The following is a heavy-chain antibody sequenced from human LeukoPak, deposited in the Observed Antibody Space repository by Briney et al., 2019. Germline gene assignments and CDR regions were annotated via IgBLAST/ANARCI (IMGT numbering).Heavy chain of an antibody. J-gene: IGHJ4*02. CDR3: ARAVAGTGGGFFDY. CDR2: ISSSGTTI. D-gene: IGHD6-19*01. Sequence: PGGSLRLSCAASGFTFTSYEMNRVRQAPGKGLEWVSYISSSGTTIYYADSVKGRFTISRDNAKNSLYLQMNSLRAEDTAVYYCARAVAGTGGGFFDYWGQGTLVTVSS. V-gene: IGHV3-48*03. CDR1: GFTFTSYE.